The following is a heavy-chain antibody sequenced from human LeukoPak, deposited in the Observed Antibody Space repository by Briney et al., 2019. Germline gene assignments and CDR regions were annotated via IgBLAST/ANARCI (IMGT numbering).Heavy chain of an antibody. CDR1: GYTFTSYG. V-gene: IGHV1-18*01. D-gene: IGHD3-22*01. Sequence: ASVKVSCKASGYTFTSYGISWVRQAPGQGLEWMGWISAYNGNTNYAQKLQGRVTMTTDTSTSTAYMELRSLRSDDTAVYYCARDWRVTMIVVANGFDYWGQGTLVTVSS. CDR3: ARDWRVTMIVVANGFDY. J-gene: IGHJ4*02. CDR2: ISAYNGNT.